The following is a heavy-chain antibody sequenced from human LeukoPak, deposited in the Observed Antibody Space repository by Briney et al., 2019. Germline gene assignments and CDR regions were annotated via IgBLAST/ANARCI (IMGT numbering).Heavy chain of an antibody. CDR2: IKSKTDGGTI. Sequence: GGSLRLSCAASGFTVSGDYMNWVRQAPGKGLEWVGRIKSKTDGGTIDYAAPVKGTFTISRDDSKNTLYLQMNSLKTEDTAVYYCTASMEVSTYFDYWGQGTLVTVSS. CDR1: GFTVSGDY. V-gene: IGHV3-15*01. D-gene: IGHD5/OR15-5a*01. J-gene: IGHJ4*02. CDR3: TASMEVSTYFDY.